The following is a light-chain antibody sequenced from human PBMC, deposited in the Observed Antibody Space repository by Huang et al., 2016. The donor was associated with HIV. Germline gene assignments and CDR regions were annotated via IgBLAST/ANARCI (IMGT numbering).Light chain of an antibody. V-gene: IGKV1-NL1*01. Sequence: DIQMTQSPSSLSASVGDIVTITCRASQGISNYLAWYQQKPGKSPKLLLYAASRLESGVPSRFSGSGSGTDYTLTISSLQPEDFATYYCQQYYSTPIFTFGPGTKVDIK. J-gene: IGKJ3*01. CDR3: QQYYSTPIFT. CDR2: AAS. CDR1: QGISNY.